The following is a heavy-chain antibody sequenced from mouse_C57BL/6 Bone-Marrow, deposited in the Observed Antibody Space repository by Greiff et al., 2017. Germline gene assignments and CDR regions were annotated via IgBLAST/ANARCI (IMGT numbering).Heavy chain of an antibody. V-gene: IGHV5-4*01. J-gene: IGHJ2*01. CDR1: GFTFSSYA. D-gene: IGHD2-1*01. CDR3: ARDPLYYGNYDY. Sequence: EVKLVESGGGLVKPGGSLKLSCAASGFTFSSYAMSWVRQTPEKRLELVATISDGGSYTYYPDNVKGRFTISRDNAKNNLYLQMSHLKSEDTAMYYCARDPLYYGNYDYWGQGTTLTVSS. CDR2: ISDGGSYT.